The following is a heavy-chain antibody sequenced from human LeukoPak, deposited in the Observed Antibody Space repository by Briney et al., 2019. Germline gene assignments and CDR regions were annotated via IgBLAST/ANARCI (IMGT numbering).Heavy chain of an antibody. D-gene: IGHD2-2*02. J-gene: IGHJ3*02. CDR3: AREGDCSSTSCYMAAFDI. V-gene: IGHV3-23*01. CDR1: GFTFSSYA. Sequence: GGSLRLSCAASGFTFSSYAMSWVRQAPGKGLEWVAGISGSGGSTYYADSVKGRFTISRDNSKNTLYLQMNSLGAEDTAVYYCAREGDCSSTSCYMAAFDIWGQGTMVTVSS. CDR2: ISGSGGST.